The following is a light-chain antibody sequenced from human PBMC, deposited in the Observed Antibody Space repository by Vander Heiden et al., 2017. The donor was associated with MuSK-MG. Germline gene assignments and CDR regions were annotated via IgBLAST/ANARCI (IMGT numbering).Light chain of an antibody. V-gene: IGKV3-15*01. CDR3: HLYNRWPLT. CDR1: QSVSTT. CDR2: GAS. Sequence: EIVMTQSPATLSVSTGERATLSCRASQSVSTTLAWYQQKSGQAPRLLIYGASTRATGIPARLSRSASGTEFTLTISILHSEAFAVYYSHLYNRWPLTFGGWTKVEIK. J-gene: IGKJ4*01.